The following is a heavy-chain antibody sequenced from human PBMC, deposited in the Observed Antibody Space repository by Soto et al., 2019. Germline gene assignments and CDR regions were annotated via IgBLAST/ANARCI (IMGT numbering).Heavy chain of an antibody. CDR3: ARGRYGDY. CDR2: ISAHNGNT. CDR1: GYAFTTYG. D-gene: IGHD1-1*01. J-gene: IGHJ4*02. Sequence: QVHLVQSGAEVKKPGASVKVSCKGSGYAFTTYGITWVRQAPGQGLEWMGWISAHNGNTKYAQKLQGRVTVTRETSTSTASMELRSLRSDDTAVYYCARGRYGDYWGQGDLVTVSS. V-gene: IGHV1-18*01.